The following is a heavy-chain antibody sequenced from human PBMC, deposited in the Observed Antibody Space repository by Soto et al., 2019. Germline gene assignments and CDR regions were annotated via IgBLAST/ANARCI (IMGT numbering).Heavy chain of an antibody. CDR1: GGTFSSYA. CDR3: ARGGAYCGGDCSHAPFGY. Sequence: QVQLVQSGAEVKKPGSSVKVSCKASGGTFSSYAISWVRQAPGQGLEWMGGIIPIFGTANYAQKFQGRVTITADESTSTAYMELSSRISEDTAVYYCARGGAYCGGDCSHAPFGYWGQGTLVTVSS. D-gene: IGHD2-21*02. CDR2: IIPIFGTA. V-gene: IGHV1-69*01. J-gene: IGHJ4*02.